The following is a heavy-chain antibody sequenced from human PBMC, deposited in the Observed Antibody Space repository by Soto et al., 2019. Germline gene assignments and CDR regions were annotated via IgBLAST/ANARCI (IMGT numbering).Heavy chain of an antibody. V-gene: IGHV3-30*03. D-gene: IGHD6-13*01. J-gene: IGHJ6*02. CDR2: ISYDGSNK. CDR3: ASLIAAAASGNYYGMDV. Sequence: GGSLRLSCAASGFTFSSYGMHWVRQAPGKGLEWVAVISYDGSNKYYADSVKGRFTISRDNSKNTLYLQMNSLRAEDTAVYYCASLIAAAASGNYYGMDVWGQGTTVTVSS. CDR1: GFTFSSYG.